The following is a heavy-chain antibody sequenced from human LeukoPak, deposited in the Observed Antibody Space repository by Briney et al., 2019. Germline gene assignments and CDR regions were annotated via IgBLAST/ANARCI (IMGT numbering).Heavy chain of an antibody. CDR3: APSAFDY. CDR2: ISAGGDST. CDR1: GFTFSTYA. V-gene: IGHV3-23*01. J-gene: IGHJ4*02. Sequence: GGSLRLSCSASGFTFSTYAINWVRQAPGKGLEWVSAISAGGDSTLYADSVKGRFTNSRDNSKNTLYLQMNSLRAEDTAVYYCAPSAFDYWGQGTLVTVSS.